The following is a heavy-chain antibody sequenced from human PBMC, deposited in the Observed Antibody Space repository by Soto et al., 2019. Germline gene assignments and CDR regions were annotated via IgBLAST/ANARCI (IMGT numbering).Heavy chain of an antibody. V-gene: IGHV1-69*10. CDR2: IIPILGIA. CDR3: ATPTLYLGYSGYDYYFDY. CDR1: GGTFSSYA. D-gene: IGHD5-12*01. J-gene: IGHJ4*02. Sequence: ASVKVSCKASGGTFSSYAISWVRQAPGQGLEWMGGIIPILGIANYAQKFQGRVTITADKSTSTAYMELSSLRSEDTAVYYCATPTLYLGYSGYDYYFDYWGQGTLVTVSS.